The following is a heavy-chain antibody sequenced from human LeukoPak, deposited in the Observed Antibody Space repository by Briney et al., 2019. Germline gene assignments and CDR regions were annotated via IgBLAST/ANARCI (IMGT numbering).Heavy chain of an antibody. Sequence: SETLSLTCAVYGGSFSGYYWSWIRQPPGKGLEWIGEINHSGSTNYNPSLKSRVTISEDTSKNQFSLKLSSVTAADTAVYYCARAAAGSSYYYYMDVWGKGTTVTVSS. CDR1: GGSFSGYY. CDR2: INHSGST. J-gene: IGHJ6*03. D-gene: IGHD6-13*01. CDR3: ARAAAGSSYYYYMDV. V-gene: IGHV4-34*01.